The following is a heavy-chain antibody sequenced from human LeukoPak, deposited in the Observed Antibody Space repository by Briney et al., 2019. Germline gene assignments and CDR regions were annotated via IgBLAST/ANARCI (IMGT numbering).Heavy chain of an antibody. CDR2: IYSSGTT. V-gene: IGHV4-39*01. J-gene: IGHJ5*02. CDR3: ARQETTREAFDP. D-gene: IGHD1-1*01. CDR1: GGSISISTYY. Sequence: SETLSLTCTVSGGSISISTYYWGWVRQPPGKGLEWIGSIYSSGTTYYNPSLKSQFTISLDTSKNQFSLKLSSVTAADTAVYYCARQETTREAFDPWGQGTLVTVSS.